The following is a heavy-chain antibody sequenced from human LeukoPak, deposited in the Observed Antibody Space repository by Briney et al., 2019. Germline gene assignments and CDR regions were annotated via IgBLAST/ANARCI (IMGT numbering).Heavy chain of an antibody. CDR2: INHSGST. D-gene: IGHD3-3*01. J-gene: IGHJ3*02. Sequence: SETLSLTCAVYGGSFSGYYWSWIRQPPGKGLEWIGEINHSGSTNYNPSLKSRVTISVDTSKNQFSLKLSSVTAAVTAVYYCARGERFLEWLSANDAFDIWGQGTMVTVSS. CDR1: GGSFSGYY. CDR3: ARGERFLEWLSANDAFDI. V-gene: IGHV4-34*01.